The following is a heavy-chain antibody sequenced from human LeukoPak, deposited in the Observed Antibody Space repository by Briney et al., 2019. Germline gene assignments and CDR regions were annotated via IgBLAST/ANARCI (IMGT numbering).Heavy chain of an antibody. V-gene: IGHV3-48*01. CDR3: ARDLHYYVAMDV. CDR1: GFTFSTYS. D-gene: IGHD3-10*02. J-gene: IGHJ6*02. CDR2: IGTSSSTI. Sequence: PGGSLRLSCAASGFTFSTYSMTWVRQAPGKGLEWLSYIGTSSSTIYYADSVKGRFTISRDNAKNSLHLQMNSLRAEDTALYYCARDLHYYVAMDVWGQGTTVTVSS.